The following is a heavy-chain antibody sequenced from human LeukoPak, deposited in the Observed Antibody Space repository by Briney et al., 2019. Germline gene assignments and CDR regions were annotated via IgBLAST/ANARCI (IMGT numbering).Heavy chain of an antibody. Sequence: SETLSLTCAVYGGSFSGYYWSWIRQPPGKGLEWIGEINHSGGTNYNPSLKSRVTISVDTSKNQFSLKLSSVTAADTAVYYCARIIVATGASGFDPWGQGTLVTVSS. CDR1: GGSFSGYY. V-gene: IGHV4-34*01. J-gene: IGHJ5*02. D-gene: IGHD5-12*01. CDR3: ARIIVATGASGFDP. CDR2: INHSGGT.